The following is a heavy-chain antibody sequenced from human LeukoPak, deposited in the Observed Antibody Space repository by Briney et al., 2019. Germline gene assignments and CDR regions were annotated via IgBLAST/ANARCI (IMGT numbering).Heavy chain of an antibody. CDR1: GYRFSSYW. V-gene: IGHV5-51*01. Sequence: LGESLKISCKGSGYRFSSYWIGWVRQMPGKGLEWIGIVYPATSDTTYSPSFQGQVTISADKSSSTAYLQWSSLKASDTATYYCARPKTLGGYNYEFEFWGQGTLVTVSS. CDR2: VYPATSDT. J-gene: IGHJ4*02. CDR3: ARPKTLGGYNYEFEF. D-gene: IGHD5-18*01.